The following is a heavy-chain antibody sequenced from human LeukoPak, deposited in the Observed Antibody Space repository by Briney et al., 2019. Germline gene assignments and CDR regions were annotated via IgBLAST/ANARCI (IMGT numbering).Heavy chain of an antibody. Sequence: PGGSLRLSCAASGFTLSIYAMNLVRHAPGKGVEWVSDICGSGGSKYYEASVKGRFTISKDNSKNTLYLQMDSLRAEDTALYNCAKGGSSGYYCNDAFDIWGQGTMVTVSS. V-gene: IGHV3-23*02. CDR3: AKGGSSGYYCNDAFDI. D-gene: IGHD3-22*01. CDR2: ICGSGGSK. J-gene: IGHJ3*02. CDR1: GFTLSIYA.